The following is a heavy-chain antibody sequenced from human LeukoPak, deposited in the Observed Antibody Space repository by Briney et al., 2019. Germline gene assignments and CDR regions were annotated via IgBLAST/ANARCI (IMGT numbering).Heavy chain of an antibody. Sequence: GGSLRLSCAASGFTVSSNYMTWVRQAPGKGLEWVSVIYSGGRTYYADSVKGRFTISRDNSKNTLHLQMNSLRAEDTAVYYCARGIGEQWMTQGGDYYYYYYMAVWGRGPTVTVSS. CDR3: ARGIGEQWMTQGGDYYYYYYMAV. V-gene: IGHV3-53*01. CDR1: GFTVSSNY. D-gene: IGHD6-19*01. J-gene: IGHJ6*03. CDR2: IYSGGRT.